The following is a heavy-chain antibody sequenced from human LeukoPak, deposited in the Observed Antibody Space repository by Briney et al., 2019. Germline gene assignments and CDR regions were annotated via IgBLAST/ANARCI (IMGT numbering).Heavy chain of an antibody. CDR3: ARDSRAGGDYTFDY. Sequence: QSGGSLRLSCAASGFTFSSYAMHWVRQAPGKGLEWVAVISYDGSNKYYADSVKGRFTISRDNSKNTLYLQMNSLRAEDTAVYYCARDSRAGGDYTFDYWGQGTLVTVSS. CDR1: GFTFSSYA. D-gene: IGHD4-17*01. J-gene: IGHJ4*02. V-gene: IGHV3-30*04. CDR2: ISYDGSNK.